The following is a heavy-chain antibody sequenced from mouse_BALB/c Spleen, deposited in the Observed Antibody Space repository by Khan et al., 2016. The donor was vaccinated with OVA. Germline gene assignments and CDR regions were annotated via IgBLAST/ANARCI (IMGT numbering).Heavy chain of an antibody. J-gene: IGHJ4*01. CDR3: TRGEGYYGNPYAMDF. V-gene: IGHV5-6-4*01. D-gene: IGHD2-1*01. CDR2: ISSGGSYT. Sequence: EVELVESGGGLVKPGGSLKLSCAASGFTFSSYTMSWVRQTPEKRLEWVATISSGGSYTYYPDGVKGRLTFSRENAKNTLYLQMTSLKYEDTAIYYCTRGEGYYGNPYAMDFWGQGTSVTVSS. CDR1: GFTFSSYT.